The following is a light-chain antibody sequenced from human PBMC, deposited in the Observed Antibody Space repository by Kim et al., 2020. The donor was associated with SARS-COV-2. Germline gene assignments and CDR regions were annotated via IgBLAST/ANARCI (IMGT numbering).Light chain of an antibody. J-gene: IGLJ1*01. CDR3: SSYAGSNNFPSV. CDR2: EVS. CDR1: SSDVGGYYY. V-gene: IGLV2-8*01. Sequence: QSALTQPPSASGSPGQSVTISCTGTSSDVGGYYYVSWYQQHPGKAPKLMIYEVSKRPSGVPDRFSGSKSGNTASLTVSGLQAEDEADYYCSSYAGSNNFPSVFGTGTKVTVL.